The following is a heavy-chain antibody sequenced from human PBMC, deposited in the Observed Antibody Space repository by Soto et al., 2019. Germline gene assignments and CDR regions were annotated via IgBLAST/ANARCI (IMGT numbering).Heavy chain of an antibody. D-gene: IGHD3-3*01. CDR1: GYSFTSNG. J-gene: IGHJ6*02. CDR3: AGRRDFGMDV. V-gene: IGHV1-18*04. CDR2: ISVFNGNT. Sequence: ASVKVSFKASGYSFTSNGISWVRQAPGQGLEWMGWISVFNGNTNYAPKLQGRVTMTTGTSTNTAYMELRSLRADDTALYYCAGRRDFGMDVWGQGTTVTVSS.